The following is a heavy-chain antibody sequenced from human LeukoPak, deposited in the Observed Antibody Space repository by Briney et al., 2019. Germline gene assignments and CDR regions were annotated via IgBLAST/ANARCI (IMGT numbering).Heavy chain of an antibody. Sequence: GGSLRLSCTTSGFIFDDYGMTWVRQVPGKGLEWVSGINWNGGSTGYADSVKGRFTISRDNPRNSLYLQMNSLRAEDTALYYCARSQPPYYYGSGSYYKDYYYYYGMDVWGQGTTVTVPS. D-gene: IGHD3-10*01. J-gene: IGHJ6*02. CDR1: GFIFDDYG. CDR3: ARSQPPYYYGSGSYYKDYYYYYGMDV. CDR2: INWNGGST. V-gene: IGHV3-20*04.